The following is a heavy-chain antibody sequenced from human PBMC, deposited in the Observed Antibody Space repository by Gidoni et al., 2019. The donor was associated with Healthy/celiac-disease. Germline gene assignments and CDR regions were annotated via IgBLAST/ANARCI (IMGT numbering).Heavy chain of an antibody. CDR2: ISGSGGST. V-gene: IGHV3-23*01. CDR3: ATRAGDYDSSGYYLPEEYYYYYYGMDV. J-gene: IGHJ6*02. D-gene: IGHD3-22*01. Sequence: EVQLLESGGGLVQPGGSLRLSCAASGFTFSSYAMRWVRQAPGKGLEWVSAISGSGGSTYYADSVKGRFTISRDNSKNTLYLQMNSLRAEDTAVYYCATRAGDYDSSGYYLPEEYYYYYYGMDVWGQGTTVTVSS. CDR1: GFTFSSYA.